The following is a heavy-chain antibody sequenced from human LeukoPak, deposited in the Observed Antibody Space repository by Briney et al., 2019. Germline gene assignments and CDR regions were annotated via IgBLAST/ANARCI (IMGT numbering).Heavy chain of an antibody. J-gene: IGHJ3*02. CDR2: ITSSGTTT. D-gene: IGHD3-3*01. CDR3: ARDLDFWSGYYQPFDI. Sequence: GGSLRLSCAVSGFTFSSYAMSWVRQAPGKGLEWVSGITSSGTTTDYADSVKGRFTISRDNSKNSLYLQMNSLRAEDTAVYYCARDLDFWSGYYQPFDIWGQGTMVTVSS. CDR1: GFTFSSYA. V-gene: IGHV3-23*01.